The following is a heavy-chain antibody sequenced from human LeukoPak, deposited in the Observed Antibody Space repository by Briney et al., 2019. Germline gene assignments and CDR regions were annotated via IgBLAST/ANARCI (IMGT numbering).Heavy chain of an antibody. CDR2: IIPIFGTA. Sequence: SVKVSCKASGGTFSSYAISWVRQAPGQGLECMGGIIPIFGTANYAQKVQGRVTITADESTSTAYMELSSLRSEDTAVFYCARDSYYDSSGYYFPTRDARPPYYYYGMDVWGQGTTVTVSS. V-gene: IGHV1-69*13. J-gene: IGHJ6*02. D-gene: IGHD3-22*01. CDR3: ARDSYYDSSGYYFPTRDARPPYYYYGMDV. CDR1: GGTFSSYA.